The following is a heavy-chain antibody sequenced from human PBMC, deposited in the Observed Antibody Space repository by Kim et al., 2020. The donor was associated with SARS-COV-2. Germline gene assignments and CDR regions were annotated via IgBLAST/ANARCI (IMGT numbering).Heavy chain of an antibody. CDR2: INTDGSTT. J-gene: IGHJ4*02. D-gene: IGHD1-26*01. CDR1: GFTFSSYW. Sequence: GSLRLSCAGSGFTFSSYWLHWVRQAPGKGLVWVSRINTDGSTTSYADSVKGRFTISRDNAKNTLYLQMNSLRAEDTAVYYCARVPSGTYHFDYWGQGTLVTVSS. V-gene: IGHV3-74*01. CDR3: ARVPSGTYHFDY.